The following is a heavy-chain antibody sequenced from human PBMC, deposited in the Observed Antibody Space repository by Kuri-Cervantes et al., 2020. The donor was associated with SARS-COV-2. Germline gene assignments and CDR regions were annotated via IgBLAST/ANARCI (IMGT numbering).Heavy chain of an antibody. V-gene: IGHV4-59*08. Sequence: SETLSLTCTVSGGSISSYYWSWIRQPPGKGLERIGYIYYSGSTNHNPSLKSRVTISVDTSKNQFSLKLSSVTAADTAVYYCARSIAAAGAPFDYWGQGTLVTVSS. D-gene: IGHD6-13*01. J-gene: IGHJ4*02. CDR1: GGSISSYY. CDR3: ARSIAAAGAPFDY. CDR2: IYYSGST.